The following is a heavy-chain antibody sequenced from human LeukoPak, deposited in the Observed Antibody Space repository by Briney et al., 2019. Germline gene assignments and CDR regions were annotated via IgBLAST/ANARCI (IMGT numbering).Heavy chain of an antibody. D-gene: IGHD1-14*01. V-gene: IGHV1-2*02. CDR2: INPNSGGT. J-gene: IGHJ6*02. CDR3: AKTSHDPGYYYGMDV. CDR1: GYTFTGYY. Sequence: ASVKVSCKASGYTFTGYYMHWVRQAPGQGLEWMGWINPNSGGTNYAQKFQGRVTMTRDTSISTAYMELSRLRSDDTAVYYCAKTSHDPGYYYGMDVWGQGTTVTVSS.